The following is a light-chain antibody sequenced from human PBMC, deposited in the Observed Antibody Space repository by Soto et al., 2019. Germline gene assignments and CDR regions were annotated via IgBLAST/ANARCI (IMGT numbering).Light chain of an antibody. V-gene: IGLV2-11*01. J-gene: IGLJ3*02. CDR1: SNDVGAYNY. CDR3: CSYAASFWV. CDR2: SVI. Sequence: QSVLTQPRSVSGSPGQSVTISCAGTSNDVGAYNYVSWYQQHPGKAPKLIIYSVIKRPSGVPDRFSGSKSGNTASLTISWLQTEDEADYYCCSYAASFWVFGGVPKLTVL.